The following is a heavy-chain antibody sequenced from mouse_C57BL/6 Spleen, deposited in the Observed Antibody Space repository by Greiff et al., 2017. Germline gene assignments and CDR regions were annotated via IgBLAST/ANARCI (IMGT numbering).Heavy chain of an antibody. CDR3: AREWYYGSSQYFDV. Sequence: QVQLQQPGAELVKPGASVKMSCKASGYTFTSYWITWVKQRPGQGLEWIGDIYPGSGSTNYNEKFKSKATLTVDTSSSTAYMQLSSLTSEDSAVYYCAREWYYGSSQYFDVWGTGTTVTVSS. D-gene: IGHD1-1*01. J-gene: IGHJ1*03. CDR2: IYPGSGST. CDR1: GYTFTSYW. V-gene: IGHV1-55*01.